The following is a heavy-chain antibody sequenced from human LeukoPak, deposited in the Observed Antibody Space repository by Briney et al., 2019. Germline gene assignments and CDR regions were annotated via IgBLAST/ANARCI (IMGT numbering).Heavy chain of an antibody. D-gene: IGHD5-18*01. Sequence: GGSLRLSCEASGFTFGSHAMYWVRQAPGKGLVWVAGIFGSGGSPHYADSVKGRFTISRDNSRNTVYLQINSLRADDTAVYYCGKTTVGYSSGQKPAWPVDYWGQGTLVTVSS. V-gene: IGHV3-23*01. J-gene: IGHJ4*02. CDR3: GKTTVGYSSGQKPAWPVDY. CDR1: GFTFGSHA. CDR2: IFGSGGSP.